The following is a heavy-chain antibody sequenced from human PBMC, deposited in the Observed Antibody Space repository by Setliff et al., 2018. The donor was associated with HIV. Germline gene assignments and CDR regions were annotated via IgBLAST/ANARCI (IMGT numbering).Heavy chain of an antibody. J-gene: IGHJ3*01. Sequence: PSETLSLTCTVSGDSISRRIYYWGWIRQPPGKGLEWIGNFYYSGSSHYNPSLKSRVTISVDTSKNQFSLRLTSVTAADTAVYYCARAPPGIQNDAFDVWGQGTMVTVSS. CDR1: GDSISRRIYY. CDR2: FYYSGSS. V-gene: IGHV4-39*07. CDR3: ARAPPGIQNDAFDV.